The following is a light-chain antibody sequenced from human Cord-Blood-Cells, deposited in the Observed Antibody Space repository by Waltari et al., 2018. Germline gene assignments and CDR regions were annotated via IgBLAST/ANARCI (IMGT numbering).Light chain of an antibody. Sequence: SSLTQPRSVSGSPGPSVTIPFTGTSRDGGGYNSVSWYQHHQCKAPNLMSYDVSKRPSGVPDRCSGSKSGNTASLTISGLQAEDEADYYCCSYAGSYVVFGGGTKLTVL. CDR3: CSYAGSYVV. J-gene: IGLJ2*01. CDR1: SRDGGGYNS. CDR2: DVS. V-gene: IGLV2-11*02.